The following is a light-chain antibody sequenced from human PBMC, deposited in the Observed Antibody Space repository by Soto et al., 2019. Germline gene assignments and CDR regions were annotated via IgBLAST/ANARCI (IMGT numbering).Light chain of an antibody. CDR1: QPISSW. J-gene: IGKJ4*01. CDR2: SAS. Sequence: AIRMTQSPSSFSASTGDRVTITCRASQPISSWLAWYQQKPGQPPNLLIYSASTLRSGVPSRFSGSESGTLFTLTITNLQPEDFATYYCQQASSFPLTFGGGTKVDIK. V-gene: IGKV1-8*01. CDR3: QQASSFPLT.